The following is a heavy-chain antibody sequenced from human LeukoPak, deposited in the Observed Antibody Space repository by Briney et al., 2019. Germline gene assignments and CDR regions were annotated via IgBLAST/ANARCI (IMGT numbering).Heavy chain of an antibody. J-gene: IGHJ5*02. V-gene: IGHV1-8*01. CDR3: ASYSSGWYGDNWFDP. CDR1: GYTFTSYD. D-gene: IGHD6-19*01. Sequence: GASVKVSCKASGYTFTSYDINWVRQATGEGLEGRGWMNHNSGNTGYAQKFQGRVTMTRNTSISTAYMELSSLRSEDTAVYYCASYSSGWYGDNWFDPWGQGTLVTVSS. CDR2: MNHNSGNT.